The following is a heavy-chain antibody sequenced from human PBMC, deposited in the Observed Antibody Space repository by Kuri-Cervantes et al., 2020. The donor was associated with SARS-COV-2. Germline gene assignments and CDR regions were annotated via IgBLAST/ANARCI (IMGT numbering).Heavy chain of an antibody. CDR1: GFTFEDYG. CDR3: ARDISSGWAFDY. V-gene: IGHV3-9*01. CDR2: ITWNSGSI. J-gene: IGHJ4*02. Sequence: SLKISCAASGFTFEDYGLHWVRQTPGKGLEWVSGITWNSGSIAYAESVKGRFTISRDNAKNSLYLQMNSLRAEDTAVYYCARDISSGWAFDYWGQGTLVTVSS. D-gene: IGHD6-19*01.